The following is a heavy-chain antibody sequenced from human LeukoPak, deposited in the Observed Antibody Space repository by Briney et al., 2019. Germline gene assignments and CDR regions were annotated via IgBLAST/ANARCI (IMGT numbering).Heavy chain of an antibody. J-gene: IGHJ4*02. D-gene: IGHD6-6*01. V-gene: IGHV5-51*01. CDR3: AREYTGSSPFDY. CDR2: INPGDSDT. Sequence: GESLKISCKGSGYTFVTYWIGWVRQMPGKGLEWMGIINPGDSDTRYSPSFQGQVTISADKSISTAYLQWTSLKASDTAMYYRAREYTGSSPFDYWGQGTLVTVSS. CDR1: GYTFVTYW.